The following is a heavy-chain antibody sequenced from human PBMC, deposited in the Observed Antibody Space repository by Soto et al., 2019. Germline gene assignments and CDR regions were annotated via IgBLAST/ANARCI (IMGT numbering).Heavy chain of an antibody. CDR2: INQDGSDK. V-gene: IGHV3-7*01. J-gene: IGHJ4*02. CDR3: YGGSGRFVS. CDR1: GFAFNNDW. Sequence: GGSLRLSCAASGFAFNNDWMAWVRQAPGKGLECVANINQDGSDKYYVDSVKGRFTISRDNAKNSLYLQMNSLRGEDTAVYYSYGGSGRFVSWGQGTLVTVSS. D-gene: IGHD3-10*01.